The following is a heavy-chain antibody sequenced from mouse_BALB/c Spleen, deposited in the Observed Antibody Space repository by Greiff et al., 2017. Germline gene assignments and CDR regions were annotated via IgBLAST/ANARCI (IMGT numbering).Heavy chain of an antibody. CDR3: ARNLMITTVVARYAMDY. CDR2: IWSGGST. Sequence: VMLVESGPGLVQPSQSLSITCTVSGFSLTSYGVHWVRQSPGKGLEWLGVIWSGGSTDYNAAFISRLSISKDNSKSQVFFKMNSLQANDTAIYYCARNLMITTVVARYAMDYWGQGTSVTVSS. CDR1: GFSLTSYG. V-gene: IGHV2-2*02. D-gene: IGHD1-1*01. J-gene: IGHJ4*01.